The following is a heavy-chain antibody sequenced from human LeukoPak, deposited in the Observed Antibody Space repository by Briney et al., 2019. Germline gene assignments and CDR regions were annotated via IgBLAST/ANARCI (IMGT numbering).Heavy chain of an antibody. CDR2: ISGSGDST. J-gene: IGHJ4*02. CDR3: ARRSGIAVAGAFDY. CDR1: GFTFSSCS. Sequence: GGSLRLSCAPSGFTFSSCSMNWVRQAPGKGLEWVSGISGSGDSTYYADSVKGRFTISRDNSKNTLYLQMNSLRAEDTAVYYCARRSGIAVAGAFDYWGQGTLVTVSS. D-gene: IGHD6-19*01. V-gene: IGHV3-23*01.